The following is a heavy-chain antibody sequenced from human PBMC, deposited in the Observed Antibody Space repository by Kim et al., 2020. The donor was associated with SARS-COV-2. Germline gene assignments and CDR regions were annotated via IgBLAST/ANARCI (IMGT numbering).Heavy chain of an antibody. CDR2: INHSGST. CDR1: GGSFSGYY. V-gene: IGHV4-34*01. CDR3: AILEGDGGGVDP. Sequence: SETLSLTCAVYGGSFSGYYWSWIRQPPGKGLEWIGEINHSGSTNYNPSLKSRVTISVDTSKNQFSLKLSSVTAADTAVYYCAILEGDGGGVDPWGQGTLVTVSS. J-gene: IGHJ5*02. D-gene: IGHD3-16*01.